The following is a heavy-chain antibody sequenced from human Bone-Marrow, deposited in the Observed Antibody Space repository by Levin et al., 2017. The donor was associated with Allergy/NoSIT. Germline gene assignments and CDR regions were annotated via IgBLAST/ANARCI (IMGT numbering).Heavy chain of an antibody. CDR3: AGSGEYRTEYSGSVDAFDI. CDR2: FSYDDSSK. Sequence: GGSLRLSCVASGFTFSSYAMHWVRQPPGKGLEWVAVFSYDDSSKYYADPVKGRFTISRDNSKNSLFLQMNSLRAGDTAVYYCAGSGEYRTEYSGSVDAFDIWGQGTMVTVAS. CDR1: GFTFSSYA. D-gene: IGHD1-26*01. J-gene: IGHJ3*02. V-gene: IGHV3-30-3*01.